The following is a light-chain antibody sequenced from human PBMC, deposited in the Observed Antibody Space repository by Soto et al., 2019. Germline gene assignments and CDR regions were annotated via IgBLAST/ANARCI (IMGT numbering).Light chain of an antibody. J-gene: IGKJ5*01. V-gene: IGKV1-27*01. CDR3: QKYNSAPQN. Sequence: DIQMTQSPSTLSASVGDRVTITCRASQSISSWLAWYQQKPGKAPKLLIYAASTLQSGVPSRFSGSGSGADFTLTISSLQPEDVATYYCQKYNSAPQNFGQGTRLEI. CDR1: QSISSW. CDR2: AAS.